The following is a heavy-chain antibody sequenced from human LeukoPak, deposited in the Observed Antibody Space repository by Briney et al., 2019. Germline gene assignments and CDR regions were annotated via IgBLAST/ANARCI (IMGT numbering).Heavy chain of an antibody. CDR1: GFTFDDYA. CDR3: ARDTEGYIYGYYYYGMDV. Sequence: GGSLRLSCAASGFTFDDYAMHRVRQAPGEGLEWVSLISGDSHSTFYADSVKGRFTISRDNSKNSLYLQMNSLRNDDTALYYCARDTEGYIYGYYYYGMDVWGQGTTVTVSS. CDR2: ISGDSHST. V-gene: IGHV3-43*02. J-gene: IGHJ6*02. D-gene: IGHD5-18*01.